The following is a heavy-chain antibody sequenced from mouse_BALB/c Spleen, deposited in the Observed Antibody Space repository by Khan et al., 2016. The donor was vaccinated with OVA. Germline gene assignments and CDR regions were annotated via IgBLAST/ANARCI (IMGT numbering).Heavy chain of an antibody. CDR3: ARVGYAGTMDS. CDR2: INTYTGEP. V-gene: IGHV9-3-1*01. CDR1: GYTFTKNG. D-gene: IGHD2-14*01. Sequence: QIQLVQSGPELKKPGEPVKISCKASGYTFTKNGMNWAKQAPGQGLKWMGWINTYTGEPTYAADFKGRFAFSLETSASTAYLQINNLQNEDTATYCCARVGYAGTMDSWGQGTSVTVSP. J-gene: IGHJ4*01.